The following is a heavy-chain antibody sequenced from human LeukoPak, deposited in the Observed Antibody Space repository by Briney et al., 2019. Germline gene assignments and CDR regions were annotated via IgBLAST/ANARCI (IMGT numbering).Heavy chain of an antibody. CDR3: ARHGGDYYYYYGMDV. Sequence: PSETLSLTCTVSGGSISSYYWSWIRQPPGKGLEWIGYIHYSGSTNYNPSLRSRVTISVDTSKNQFSLKLSSVTAADTAVYYCARHGGDYYYYYGMDVWGQGTTVTVSS. CDR1: GGSISSYY. J-gene: IGHJ6*02. V-gene: IGHV4-59*08. CDR2: IHYSGST. D-gene: IGHD2-21*02.